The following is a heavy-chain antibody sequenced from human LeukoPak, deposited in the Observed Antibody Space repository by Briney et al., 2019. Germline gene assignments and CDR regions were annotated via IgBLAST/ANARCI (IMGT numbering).Heavy chain of an antibody. CDR1: GGSISSSSYY. Sequence: PSETLTLTCTVAGGSISSSSYYWGWIRQPPGKGLEWIGSIYYSGSTYYNPSLKSRVTISVDTSKNQFSLKLSSVTAADTAVYYCSRRGHYYDRVYGYWGQGTLVTVSS. V-gene: IGHV4-39*01. D-gene: IGHD3-22*01. J-gene: IGHJ4*02. CDR3: SRRGHYYDRVYGY. CDR2: IYYSGST.